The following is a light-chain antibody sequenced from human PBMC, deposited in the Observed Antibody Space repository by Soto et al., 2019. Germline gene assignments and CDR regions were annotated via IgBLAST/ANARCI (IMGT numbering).Light chain of an antibody. CDR1: QSISSW. J-gene: IGKJ1*01. CDR2: DVS. V-gene: IGKV1-5*01. CDR3: QQFHTYPRT. Sequence: DIQMTQSPSTLSASVGDRVTITCRASQSISSWLAWYQQKPGKAPKLLIYDVSSLESGVPSRFSGSGSGTEFTLTISSLQPEDFATYCCQQFHTYPRTFGQGTTGDIK.